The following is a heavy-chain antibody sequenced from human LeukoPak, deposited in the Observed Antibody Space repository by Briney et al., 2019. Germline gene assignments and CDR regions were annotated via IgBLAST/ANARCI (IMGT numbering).Heavy chain of an antibody. Sequence: GGSLRLYCAASGSIFNTYAMSWVRQAPGKGLEWVSSISGSGDSTSYADSVKGRFTISRDNSRNTLFLQMNSLRAEDTAVYYCAKDGLAPRAPGRYNWFDPWGQGTLVTVSS. V-gene: IGHV3-23*01. D-gene: IGHD2-15*01. CDR2: ISGSGDST. J-gene: IGHJ5*02. CDR1: GSIFNTYA. CDR3: AKDGLAPRAPGRYNWFDP.